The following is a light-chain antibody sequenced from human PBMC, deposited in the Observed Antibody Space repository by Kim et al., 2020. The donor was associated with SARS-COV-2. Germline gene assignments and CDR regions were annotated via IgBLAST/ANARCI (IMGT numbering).Light chain of an antibody. J-gene: IGLJ2*01. CDR3: QAWDSTTVI. Sequence: SYELTQPPSVSVSPGQIASISCSGDKLGDKYACWYQQRPGQSPVLVIYEDTRRPSGIPERFSASTSGNTATLTISGTQAMDEADYYCQAWDSTTVIFGGGTKLTVL. CDR1: KLGDKY. V-gene: IGLV3-1*01. CDR2: EDT.